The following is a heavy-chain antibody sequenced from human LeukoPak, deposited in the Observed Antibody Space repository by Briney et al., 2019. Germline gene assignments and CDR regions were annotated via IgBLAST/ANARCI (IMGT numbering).Heavy chain of an antibody. CDR1: GFTFTTYA. Sequence: GGSLRLSCAASGFTFTTYAMNWVRQAPGKGLEWVSGIVGSGGSTYYADSVQGRFTISRDNSKSTLCLQMNSLRAEDTAVYYCAKQLGYCSDGSCYFPYWGQGTLVTVSS. D-gene: IGHD2-15*01. J-gene: IGHJ4*02. CDR3: AKQLGYCSDGSCYFPY. CDR2: IVGSGGST. V-gene: IGHV3-23*01.